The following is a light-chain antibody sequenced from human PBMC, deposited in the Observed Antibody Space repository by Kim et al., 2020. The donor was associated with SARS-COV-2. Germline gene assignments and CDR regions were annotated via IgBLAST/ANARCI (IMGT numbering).Light chain of an antibody. CDR1: ETVTTS. J-gene: IGKJ1*01. V-gene: IGKV3-15*01. CDR3: QQYSDWPPT. CDR2: GAS. Sequence: VFPGGRSTLSCRTRETVTTSLAWYQQTPGQAPRLLIHGASARPTGLPARFSGGGSGTDFTLTITGAQSEDAATYYCQQYSDWPPTFGQGTKVDIK.